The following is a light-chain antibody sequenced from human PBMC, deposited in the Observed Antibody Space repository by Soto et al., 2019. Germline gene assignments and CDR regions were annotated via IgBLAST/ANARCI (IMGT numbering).Light chain of an antibody. V-gene: IGLV2-14*03. CDR3: SSYTPSSTPFV. J-gene: IGLJ1*01. CDR1: SRDVGGYNF. CDR2: DVS. Sequence: QSALTQPASVSGSPGQSITISCTGTSRDVGGYNFVSWYQHHPGKAPKLIIYDVSNRPSGVSNRFSGSKSGNTASLTISGLQAEDEADYYCSSYTPSSTPFVFGTGTKVTVL.